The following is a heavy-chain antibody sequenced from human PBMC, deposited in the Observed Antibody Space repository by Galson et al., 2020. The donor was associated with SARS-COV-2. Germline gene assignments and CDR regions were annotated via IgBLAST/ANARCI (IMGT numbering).Heavy chain of an antibody. CDR1: GFTLSSYA. D-gene: IGHD3-22*01. J-gene: IGHJ3*02. CDR3: ARDMDSYDSSRGGFDI. CDR2: VLRNGREK. Sequence: GESLKISCAASGFTLSSYAFHWVRQAPVKGLEWVAGVLRNGREKYYAESVKGRFTISRDNSKNTLYLEMNSLRAEDTAVYYCARDMDSYDSSRGGFDIWGQGTMVTVSS. V-gene: IGHV3-30*04.